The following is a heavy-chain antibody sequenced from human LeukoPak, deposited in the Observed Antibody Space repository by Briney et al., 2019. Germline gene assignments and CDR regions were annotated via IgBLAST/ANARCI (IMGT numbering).Heavy chain of an antibody. J-gene: IGHJ6*03. CDR3: ARGPITIYGIYMDV. Sequence: PSETLSLTCVVHGGPFTGYYWTWIRQPPGKGLEFIGEINHSGTINYNSSLKRRVTVSVATSKNQSSLRLNSVTDADTAVYFCARGPITIYGIYMDVWGEGTTVTVSS. CDR1: GGPFTGYY. D-gene: IGHD3-9*01. CDR2: INHSGTI. V-gene: IGHV4-34*01.